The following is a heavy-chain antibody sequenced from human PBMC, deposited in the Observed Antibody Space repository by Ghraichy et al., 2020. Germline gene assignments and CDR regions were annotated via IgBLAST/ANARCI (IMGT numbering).Heavy chain of an antibody. CDR2: INHSGST. V-gene: IGHV4-34*01. CDR3: AGKRKYCSSTSCFVIDY. J-gene: IGHJ4*02. CDR1: GGSFSGYY. D-gene: IGHD2-2*01. Sequence: SETLSLTCAVYGGSFSGYYWSWIRQPPGKGLEWIGEINHSGSTNYNPSLKSRVTISVDTSKNQFSLKLSSVTAADTAVYYCAGKRKYCSSTSCFVIDYWGQGTLVTVSS.